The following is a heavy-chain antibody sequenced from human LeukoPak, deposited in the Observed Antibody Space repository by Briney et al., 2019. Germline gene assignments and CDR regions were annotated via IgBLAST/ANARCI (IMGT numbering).Heavy chain of an antibody. CDR3: ARGGTAKSYDSGSYYIGWFDP. Sequence: ASVKVSCKASGYIFTNYDINWVRQATGQGLEWMGWMNPNSGNTGYAQKFQGRVTMTRNTSINTAYMELSSLRSEDTAVHYCARGGTAKSYDSGSYYIGWFDPWGQGTLVTVSS. CDR1: GYIFTNYD. V-gene: IGHV1-8*01. D-gene: IGHD3-10*01. J-gene: IGHJ5*02. CDR2: MNPNSGNT.